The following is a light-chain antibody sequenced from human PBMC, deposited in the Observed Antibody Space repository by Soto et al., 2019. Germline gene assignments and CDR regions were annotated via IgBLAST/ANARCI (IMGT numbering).Light chain of an antibody. Sequence: DIQMTQSPSTLSATAGDRVTITCRASQSISSWLAWYQHKPGKAPKLLIYAASSLQSGVPSRFSGSGSGTEFTLTISSLQPGDFATYYCQQYNSYPWTFGQGTKVDIK. V-gene: IGKV1-5*01. J-gene: IGKJ1*01. CDR3: QQYNSYPWT. CDR2: AAS. CDR1: QSISSW.